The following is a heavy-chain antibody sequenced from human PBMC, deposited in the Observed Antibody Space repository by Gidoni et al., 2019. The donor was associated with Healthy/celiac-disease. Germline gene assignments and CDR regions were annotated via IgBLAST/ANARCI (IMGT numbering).Heavy chain of an antibody. V-gene: IGHV3-9*01. Sequence: EVQLVESGGGVVQPGRSLRLSCAASGFTFEDYARHWVRQAPGKGLEWGSGISWNSGGIVYADSVKGRFTISRDNAKNSLYLQMNSLRAEDTALYYCAKDIVGSSWYRYYYYYGMDVWGQGTTVTVSS. CDR2: ISWNSGGI. CDR3: AKDIVGSSWYRYYYYYGMDV. CDR1: GFTFEDYA. D-gene: IGHD6-13*01. J-gene: IGHJ6*02.